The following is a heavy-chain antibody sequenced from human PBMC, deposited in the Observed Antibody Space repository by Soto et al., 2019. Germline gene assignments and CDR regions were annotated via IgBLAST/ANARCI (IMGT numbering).Heavy chain of an antibody. CDR1: GGTFSSYT. D-gene: IGHD6-19*01. J-gene: IGHJ6*02. Sequence: QVQLVQSGAEVKKPESSVKVSCKASGGTFSSYTISWVRQAPGQGLEWMGRISPILGITNYAQKVQGRVTITADKSMSTAYMELSSLRSEDTAVYYCAIAVAGTHGMDVWGQGTTVTV. CDR2: ISPILGIT. V-gene: IGHV1-69*02. CDR3: AIAVAGTHGMDV.